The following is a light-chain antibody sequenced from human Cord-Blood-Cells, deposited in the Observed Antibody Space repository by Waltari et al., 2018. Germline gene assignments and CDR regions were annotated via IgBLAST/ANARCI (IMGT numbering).Light chain of an antibody. CDR3: QQYNSS. V-gene: IGKV1-5*03. CDR2: KAS. J-gene: IGKJ2*01. CDR1: QSISSW. Sequence: DIQMTQSPSTLSASVGDRVTITCRARQSISSWLAWYQQKPGKAPKLLIYKASSLESGVPSRFSGSGSGTEFTLTISSLQPDDFATYYCQQYNSSFGQGTKLEIK.